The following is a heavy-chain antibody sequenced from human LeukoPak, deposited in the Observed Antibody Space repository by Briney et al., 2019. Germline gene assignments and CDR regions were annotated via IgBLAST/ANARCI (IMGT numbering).Heavy chain of an antibody. J-gene: IGHJ4*02. D-gene: IGHD4-17*01. CDR3: ARDANRYGDPDY. CDR1: GYSISSGYY. CDR2: IYHSGST. Sequence: SETLSLTCTVSGYSISSGYYWGWIRQPPGKGLEWIGSIYHSGSTYYNPSLKSRVTISVDTSKNQFSLKLSSVTAADTAVYYCARDANRYGDPDYWGQGTLVTVSS. V-gene: IGHV4-38-2*02.